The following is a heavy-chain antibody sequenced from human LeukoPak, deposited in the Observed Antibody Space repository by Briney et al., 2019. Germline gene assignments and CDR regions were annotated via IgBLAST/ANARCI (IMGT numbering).Heavy chain of an antibody. CDR3: ASGYCSSTSCYTNWFDP. Sequence: SETLSLTCAVYGGSFSGYYWSWIRQPPGKGLEWIGKINHSGSTNYNPSLKSRVTISVDTSKNQFSLKLSSVTAADTAVYYCASGYCSSTSCYTNWFDPWGQGTLVTVSS. CDR1: GGSFSGYY. D-gene: IGHD2-2*02. V-gene: IGHV4-34*01. CDR2: INHSGST. J-gene: IGHJ5*02.